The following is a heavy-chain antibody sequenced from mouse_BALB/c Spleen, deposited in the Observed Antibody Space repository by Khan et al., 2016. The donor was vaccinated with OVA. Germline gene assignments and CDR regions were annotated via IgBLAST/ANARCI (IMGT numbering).Heavy chain of an antibody. Sequence: VQLKESGPGLVKPSQSLSLTCTVTGYSITSGYGWNWIRQFPGNILEWMGYISYSGRTNYNPSLKSRISITRDTSKNQFFLQLNSVTTEDTATYYCARTASIKYWGQGTTLTVSS. CDR3: ARTASIKY. V-gene: IGHV3-2*02. J-gene: IGHJ2*01. CDR2: ISYSGRT. D-gene: IGHD1-2*01. CDR1: GYSITSGYG.